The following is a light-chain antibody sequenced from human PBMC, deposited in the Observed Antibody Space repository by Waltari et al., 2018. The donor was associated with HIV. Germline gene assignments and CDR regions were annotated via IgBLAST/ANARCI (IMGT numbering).Light chain of an antibody. Sequence: QSVLTQPPSVSAAPGQKVTISCSGSSSNLGNNSVSWYQQLPVTAPKLLIYDNNKRPSGIPDRFSGSKSGTSATLGITGLQTGDEADYYCGTWDSSLSAVVFGGGTKLTVL. CDR1: SSNLGNNS. CDR3: GTWDSSLSAVV. J-gene: IGLJ2*01. CDR2: DNN. V-gene: IGLV1-51*01.